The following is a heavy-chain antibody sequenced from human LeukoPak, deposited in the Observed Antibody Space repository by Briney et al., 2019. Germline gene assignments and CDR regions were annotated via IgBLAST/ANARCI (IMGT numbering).Heavy chain of an antibody. J-gene: IGHJ2*01. Sequence: GGSLRLSCAASGFTFRNYGMHWVRQAPGKGLEWVAIISYDGRNTFYADSVKGRFTISRDNSKNTLFLQMNSLRAEDTAVYYCARDHGRWYFDLWGRGTLVTVSS. D-gene: IGHD3/OR15-3a*01. V-gene: IGHV3-30*03. CDR1: GFTFRNYG. CDR2: ISYDGRNT. CDR3: ARDHGRWYFDL.